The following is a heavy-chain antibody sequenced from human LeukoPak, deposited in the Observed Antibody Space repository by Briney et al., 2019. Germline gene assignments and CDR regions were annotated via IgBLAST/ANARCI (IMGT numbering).Heavy chain of an antibody. CDR1: GFTFSSYG. D-gene: IGHD2-15*01. V-gene: IGHV3-30*02. CDR2: IQYDGSDK. CDR3: ARDSIVVVVAATPSYYYYMDV. J-gene: IGHJ6*03. Sequence: GGSLRLSCAASGFTFSSYGMHWVRQAPGKGLEWVAFIQYDGSDKYYADSVKGRFTISRDNSKNTLYLQMNSLRAEDTAVYYCARDSIVVVVAATPSYYYYMDVWGKGTTVTVSS.